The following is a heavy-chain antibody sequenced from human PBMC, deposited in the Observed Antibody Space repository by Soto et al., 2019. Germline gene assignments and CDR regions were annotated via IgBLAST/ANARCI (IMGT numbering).Heavy chain of an antibody. V-gene: IGHV1-3*01. D-gene: IGHD6-13*01. J-gene: IGHJ3*02. CDR3: ASTALRISADVIGAFDI. CDR1: GYIFTSYA. Sequence: ASVKVSCKASGYIFTSYAFHWVRLSPGHRLEWMGWITAANGNTKYSQKLQGRITITRDTSASTAYMGLSSLRSEDTAVYYCASTALRISADVIGAFDIWGQGTLVTVSS. CDR2: ITAANGNT.